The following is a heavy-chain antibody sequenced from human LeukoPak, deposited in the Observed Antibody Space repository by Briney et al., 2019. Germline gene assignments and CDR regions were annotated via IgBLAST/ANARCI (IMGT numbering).Heavy chain of an antibody. V-gene: IGHV3-7*01. D-gene: IGHD2-15*01. J-gene: IGHJ5*02. CDR2: IKQDGSEK. CDR1: GVMFPSYW. CDR3: ARDTQDDTPFDL. Sequence: PGGSLRLSCAASGVMFPSYWMTWVRQAPGKGLEWVANIKQDGSEKYYVDSVKGRFTISRDNSKKTLYLQMDSLRPDDTAVYYCARDTQDDTPFDLWGQGTLVAVSS.